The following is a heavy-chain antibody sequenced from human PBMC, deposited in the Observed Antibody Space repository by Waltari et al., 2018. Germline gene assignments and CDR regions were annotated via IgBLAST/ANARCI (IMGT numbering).Heavy chain of an antibody. CDR2: INAGNGNT. Sequence: QVQLVQSGAAVKKPGASVKVSCKASGYTFTSYAMHWVRQAPGQRLEWMGWINAGNGNTKYSQKFQGRVTITRDTSASTAYMELSSLRSEDTAVYYCARTAGSGPLDYYYGMDVWGQGTTVTVSS. J-gene: IGHJ6*02. V-gene: IGHV1-3*01. CDR1: GYTFTSYA. CDR3: ARTAGSGPLDYYYGMDV. D-gene: IGHD3-10*01.